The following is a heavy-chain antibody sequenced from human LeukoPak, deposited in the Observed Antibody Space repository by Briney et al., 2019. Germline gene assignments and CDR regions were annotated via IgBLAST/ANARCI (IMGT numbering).Heavy chain of an antibody. D-gene: IGHD6-6*01. Sequence: ASVKVSCKTSGYTFSSNYIHWVRQAPGQGLEWMGIINPNSGGTNYAQKFQGWVTMTRDTSISTAYMELSRLRSDDTAVYYCASPTASISGYYGMDVWGQGTTVTVSS. CDR3: ASPTASISGYYGMDV. V-gene: IGHV1-2*04. J-gene: IGHJ6*02. CDR2: INPNSGGT. CDR1: GYTFSSNY.